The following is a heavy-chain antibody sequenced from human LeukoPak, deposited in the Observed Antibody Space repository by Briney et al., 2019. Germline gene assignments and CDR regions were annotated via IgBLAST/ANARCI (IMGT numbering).Heavy chain of an antibody. CDR1: GFTFSSYD. V-gene: IGHV3-48*01. D-gene: IGHD6-13*01. CDR2: ISSSGSTI. Sequence: GGSLRLSCAASGFTFSSYDMNWVRQAPGKGLEWVSYISSSGSTIYYADSVKGRVTISRDNAKNSLYLQMNSLRAEDTAVYYCARAKDGSSWYYYYYYYMDVWGKGTTVTISS. J-gene: IGHJ6*03. CDR3: ARAKDGSSWYYYYYYYMDV.